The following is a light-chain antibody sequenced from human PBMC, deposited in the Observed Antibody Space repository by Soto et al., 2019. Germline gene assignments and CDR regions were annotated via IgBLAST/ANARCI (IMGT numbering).Light chain of an antibody. CDR2: AES. J-gene: IGKJ4*01. CDR3: QKFSAVPT. CDR1: QAINNY. V-gene: IGKV1-27*01. Sequence: DIQMTQSPSSLSASVGDRVTITCRASQAINNYLAWYQQKPGKVPTLLISAESTLQSGVPSRFSGSGSGTDFTLSISSLQPEEVATDYCQKFSAVPTFGGGTKVEI.